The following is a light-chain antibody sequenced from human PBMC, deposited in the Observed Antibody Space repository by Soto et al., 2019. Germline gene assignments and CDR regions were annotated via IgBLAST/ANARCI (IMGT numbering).Light chain of an antibody. CDR2: EVS. J-gene: IGLJ1*01. CDR3: SSYTSSSPYV. Sequence: QSVLTQPASVSGSPGQSITISCTGTSSDVGGYNYVSWYQQHPGKAPKLVIYEVSNRPSGVSNRFSGSKSGSTASLTISGLQAEDEADYYCSSYTSSSPYVFGTGTKVTVL. CDR1: SSDVGGYNY. V-gene: IGLV2-14*01.